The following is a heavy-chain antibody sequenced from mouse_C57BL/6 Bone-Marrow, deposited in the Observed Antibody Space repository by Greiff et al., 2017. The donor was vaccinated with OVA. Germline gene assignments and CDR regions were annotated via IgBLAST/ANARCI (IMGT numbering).Heavy chain of an antibody. J-gene: IGHJ3*01. CDR2: IYPYNGVP. V-gene: IGHV1-31*01. CDR3: GGGWFAY. CDR1: GYSFTGYY. Sequence: EVQLQQSGPELVKPGASVKISCKASGYSFTGYYMHWVKQSHGNILDWIGYIYPYNGVPSYNQKFKGKATLTVDKSASTAYMELRSQTSENSAVYYCGGGWFAYWGQGTRVTVSA.